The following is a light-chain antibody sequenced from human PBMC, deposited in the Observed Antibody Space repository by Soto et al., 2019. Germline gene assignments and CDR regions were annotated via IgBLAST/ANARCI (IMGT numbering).Light chain of an antibody. CDR3: QQYGSSPLYT. CDR2: GTS. V-gene: IGKV3-20*01. J-gene: IGKJ2*01. Sequence: EGVLTQSPGTLSLSPGERVTLSCRASQRVSSRYLAWYQQKPGQAPRLLIYGTSTRATGVPDRFSGSGSGTDFTLTISRLEPEDFVVYYCQQYGSSPLYTFGQGTKLEIK. CDR1: QRVSSRY.